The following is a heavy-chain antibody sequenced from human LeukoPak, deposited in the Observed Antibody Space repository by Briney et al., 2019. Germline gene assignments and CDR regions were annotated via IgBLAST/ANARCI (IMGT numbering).Heavy chain of an antibody. CDR3: ARRSGGSYPYYYFDF. J-gene: IGHJ4*02. CDR2: IYYSGST. D-gene: IGHD1-26*01. Sequence: SETLSLTCTVSGGSFSSSSYYWGWLRQPPGKGLEWIGSIYYSGSTYYNPSLKSLVTISVDTTKNQFSLKLSSVTAADTAVYYCARRSGGSYPYYYFDFWGQGTLVTVSS. CDR1: GGSFSSSSYY. V-gene: IGHV4-39*01.